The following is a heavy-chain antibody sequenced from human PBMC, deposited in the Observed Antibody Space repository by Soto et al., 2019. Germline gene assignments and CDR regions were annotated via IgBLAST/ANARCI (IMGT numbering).Heavy chain of an antibody. D-gene: IGHD3-22*01. CDR1: GGSISSYY. CDR2: IYYSGST. V-gene: IGHV4-59*08. Sequence: SETLSLTCTVSGGSISSYYGGWFRQPPGKGLEWIGYIYYSGSTTYHPSLKSRVTISVDTSKNQFSLNLTSVTAADTAVYYCARLGGYYQAFDQWGQGSLVPVSS. J-gene: IGHJ4*02. CDR3: ARLGGYYQAFDQ.